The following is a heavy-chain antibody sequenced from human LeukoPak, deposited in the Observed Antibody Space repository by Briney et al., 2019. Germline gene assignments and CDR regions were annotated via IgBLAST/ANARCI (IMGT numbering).Heavy chain of an antibody. CDR3: ARDVTRVLDY. CDR2: IYYSGST. J-gene: IGHJ4*02. CDR1: GGSISSYY. D-gene: IGHD2-2*01. V-gene: IGHV4-59*12. Sequence: SETLSLTCTVSGGSISSYYWSWIRQPPGKGLEWIGYIYYSGSTNYNPSLKSRVTISVDTSKNQFSLQLNSVTPEDTAVYYCARDVTRVLDYWGQGTLVTVSS.